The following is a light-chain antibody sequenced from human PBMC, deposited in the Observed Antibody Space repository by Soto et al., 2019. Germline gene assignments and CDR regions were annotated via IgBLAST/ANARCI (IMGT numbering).Light chain of an antibody. CDR1: GSNIGNHA. V-gene: IGLV1-36*01. J-gene: IGLJ2*01. CDR2: YDN. CDR3: GAWDDSLNGPV. Sequence: QSVLTQPPSVSEASRQRVTISCSGSGSNIGNHAVNWYQQLPGKAPKLLIYYDNLLPSGVSDRFSGSKSGTSASLAISGLQSEDEADYYCGAWDDSLNGPVFGGGTKLTVL.